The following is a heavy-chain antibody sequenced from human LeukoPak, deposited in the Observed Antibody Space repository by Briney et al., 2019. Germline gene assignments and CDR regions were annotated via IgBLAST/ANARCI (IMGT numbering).Heavy chain of an antibody. V-gene: IGHV4-34*01. J-gene: IGHJ4*02. D-gene: IGHD6-19*01. Sequence: PSETLSLTCAVYGGSFSGYYWSWIRQPPGKGLEWIGEINHSGSTNYNPSLKSRVTISVDTSKNQFSLKLSSVTAADTAVYYCARGGLGSGKPFDYWGQGTLVIVSS. CDR3: ARGGLGSGKPFDY. CDR1: GGSFSGYY. CDR2: INHSGST.